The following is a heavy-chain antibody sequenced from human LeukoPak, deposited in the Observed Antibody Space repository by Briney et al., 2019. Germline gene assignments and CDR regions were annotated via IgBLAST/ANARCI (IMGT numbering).Heavy chain of an antibody. V-gene: IGHV3-48*01. CDR2: ISSSSSTI. CDR3: ARAVISIFDN. D-gene: IGHD3-3*02. J-gene: IGHJ4*02. Sequence: GGSLRLSCAASGFTFSNYVMNWVRQAPGKGLEWVSYISSSSSTIQYADSVKGRFTISRDNAENSLYLQMNSLGVEDTAVYYCARAVISIFDNWGQGTLVTVSS. CDR1: GFTFSNYV.